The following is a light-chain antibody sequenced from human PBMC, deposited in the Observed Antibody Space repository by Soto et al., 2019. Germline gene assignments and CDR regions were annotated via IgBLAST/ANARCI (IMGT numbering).Light chain of an antibody. CDR1: QGISSY. Sequence: IQLTQSPSSLSASVGDRVTITCRASQGISSYLAWYQQKPGKAPKLLIYAATTLKSGVPSRFSGSLSGTDFTLTISSLQPEDFATYYCQQLNSYPQTFGQGTKVDI. J-gene: IGKJ1*01. CDR3: QQLNSYPQT. V-gene: IGKV1-9*01. CDR2: AAT.